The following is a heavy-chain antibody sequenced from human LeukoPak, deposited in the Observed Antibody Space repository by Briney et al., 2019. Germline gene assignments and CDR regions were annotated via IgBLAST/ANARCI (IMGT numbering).Heavy chain of an antibody. Sequence: GGSLRLSCAASGFTFSSYAINWVRQAPGKGLEWVSCISSSGSYIYYADSVRGRFTISRDNAKNSLYLQMNSLRVEDTAVSYCARDYDRSGYSDSWGQGTLVTVSS. CDR3: ARDYDRSGYSDS. CDR2: ISSSGSYI. V-gene: IGHV3-21*01. J-gene: IGHJ4*02. CDR1: GFTFSSYA. D-gene: IGHD3-22*01.